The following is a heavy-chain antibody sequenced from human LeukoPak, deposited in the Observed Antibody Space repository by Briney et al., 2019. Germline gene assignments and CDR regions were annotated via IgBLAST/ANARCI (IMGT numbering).Heavy chain of an antibody. Sequence: GGSLRLSCAASGFTFSDYYMSWIRQAPGKGLEWVSYISSSGSTIYYADSVKGRFTISRDNAKNSLYLQMNSLRAEDTAVYYCASIYSSGSYSIDYWGQGTLVTVSS. CDR2: ISSSGSTI. J-gene: IGHJ4*02. V-gene: IGHV3-11*01. CDR1: GFTFSDYY. CDR3: ASIYSSGSYSIDY. D-gene: IGHD3-10*01.